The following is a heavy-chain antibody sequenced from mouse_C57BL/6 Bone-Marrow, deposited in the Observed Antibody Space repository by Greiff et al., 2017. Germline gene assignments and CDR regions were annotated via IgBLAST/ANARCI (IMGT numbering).Heavy chain of an antibody. Sequence: VQLVESGPGLVQPSQSLSITCTVSGFSLSSYGVHWVRQSPGKGLEWLGVIWSGGITDYNAAFISRLNITRDNSKSQVFFKMSSLHADDTAIYYCARKENPLGTMDYWGQGTSVTVSS. V-gene: IGHV2-2*01. CDR1: GFSLSSYG. CDR2: IWSGGIT. CDR3: ARKENPLGTMDY. J-gene: IGHJ4*01.